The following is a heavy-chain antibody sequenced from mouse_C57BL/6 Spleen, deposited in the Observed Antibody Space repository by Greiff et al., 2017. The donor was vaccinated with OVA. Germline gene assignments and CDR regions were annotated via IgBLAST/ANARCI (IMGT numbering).Heavy chain of an antibody. CDR1: GYTFTSYW. D-gene: IGHD1-1*01. J-gene: IGHJ2*01. CDR3: ARGGYGSSYYFDY. V-gene: IGHV1-53*01. CDR2: INPSNGGT. Sequence: QVQLQQSGAELMKPGASVKLSCKASGYTFTSYWMHWVKQRPGQGLEWIGNINPSNGGTNYNEKFKSKATLTVDKSSSTAYMQLSSLTSEDSAVYYCARGGYGSSYYFDYWGQGTTLTVSS.